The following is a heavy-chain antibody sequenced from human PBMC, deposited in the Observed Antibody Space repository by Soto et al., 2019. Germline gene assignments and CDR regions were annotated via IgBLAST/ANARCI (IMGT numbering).Heavy chain of an antibody. V-gene: IGHV3-53*01. D-gene: IGHD2-15*01. CDR2: LYPGYTT. CDR1: GFTVSSTNY. Sequence: PGGSLRLSCVVSGFTVSSTNYMSWVRQAPGKGLERVSVLYPGYTTFYADSVKGRFTISTDNSKNTLYLQMNSLRAEDTAVYYCARHHRESRYSDFDYWGQGTLVTVSS. J-gene: IGHJ4*02. CDR3: ARHHRESRYSDFDY.